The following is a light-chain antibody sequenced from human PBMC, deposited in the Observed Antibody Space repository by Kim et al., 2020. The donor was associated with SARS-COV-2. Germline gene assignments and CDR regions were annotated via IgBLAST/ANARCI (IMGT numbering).Light chain of an antibody. V-gene: IGKV1-39*01. J-gene: IGKJ4*01. Sequence: DIQMTQSPSSLSASVGDRVTIACRASQSISSYLNWYQQKPGKAPKLLIYPASTLQSGVPSRFSGSGSGTDFTLTISSLQPEDFATYYCQQSHTAPLLSFGGGTKVDIK. CDR2: PAS. CDR1: QSISSY. CDR3: QQSHTAPLLS.